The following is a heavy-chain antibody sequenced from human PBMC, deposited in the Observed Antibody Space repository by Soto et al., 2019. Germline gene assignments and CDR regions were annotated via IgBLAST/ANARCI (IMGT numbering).Heavy chain of an antibody. CDR1: GFTFSTYA. J-gene: IGHJ6*02. CDR3: ARSSNPSKWLRRTSGMDV. Sequence: QVQLVESGGGVVQPGRSLRLSCAASGFTFSTYAMEWVRQAPGKGLDWVALISYDGNNKYYADSVRGRFTISRDNSKNTLYLQMNSLRAEDTAVYYCARSSNPSKWLRRTSGMDVWGQGTTVTVSS. CDR2: ISYDGNNK. V-gene: IGHV3-30-3*01. D-gene: IGHD5-12*01.